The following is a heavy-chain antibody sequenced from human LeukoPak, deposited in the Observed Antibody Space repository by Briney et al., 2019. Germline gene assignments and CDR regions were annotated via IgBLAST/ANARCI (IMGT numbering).Heavy chain of an antibody. CDR3: ARDYGRYAAEYFQH. CDR1: GFTFSSYA. V-gene: IGHV3-64*01. CDR2: ISSNGGST. J-gene: IGHJ1*01. D-gene: IGHD4-17*01. Sequence: GGSLRLSCAASGFTFSSYAMHWVRQAPGKGLEYVSAISSNGGSTYYANSVKGRFTISRDNSKNTLYLQMNSLRAEDTAVYYCARDYGRYAAEYFQHWGQGTLVTVSS.